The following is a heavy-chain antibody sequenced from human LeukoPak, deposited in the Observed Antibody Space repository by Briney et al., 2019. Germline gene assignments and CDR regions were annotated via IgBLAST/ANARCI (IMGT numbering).Heavy chain of an antibody. D-gene: IGHD3-3*01. CDR1: GFTFSNYW. CDR2: IKQDGSET. CDR3: ARDFWGAYRVDFFDY. J-gene: IGHJ4*02. V-gene: IGHV3-7*01. Sequence: QAGGSLRLSCAASGFTFSNYWMSWVRRAPGKGLEWVANIKQDGSETYYVDSVRGRFTISRDNAKKSLYLQMSSLRAEDTAVYYCARDFWGAYRVDFFDYWGQGTLVTVSS.